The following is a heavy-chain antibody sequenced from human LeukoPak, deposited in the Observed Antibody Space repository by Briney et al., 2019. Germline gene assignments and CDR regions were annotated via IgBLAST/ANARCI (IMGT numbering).Heavy chain of an antibody. CDR1: GFTFSSYS. CDR2: ISSSSSYI. V-gene: IGHV3-21*01. J-gene: IGHJ4*02. Sequence: GGSLRLSCAASGFTFSSYSMNWVRQAPGKGLEWVSSISSSSSYIYYADSVKGRFTISRDNAKNSLYLQMNSLRVEDTAVYYCARDGYYYDSSGYYYDYWGQGTLVTVSS. D-gene: IGHD3-22*01. CDR3: ARDGYYYDSSGYYYDY.